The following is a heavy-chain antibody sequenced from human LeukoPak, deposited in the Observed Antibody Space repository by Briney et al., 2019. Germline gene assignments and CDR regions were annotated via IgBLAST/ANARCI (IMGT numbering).Heavy chain of an antibody. CDR2: IYYSGTT. CDR3: ARVGIAVASPFFDY. V-gene: IGHV4-61*01. J-gene: IGHJ4*02. CDR1: GGSVSSGSYY. D-gene: IGHD6-19*01. Sequence: SETLSLTCTVSGGSVSSGSYYWTWIRQPPGKGLEWIGYIYYSGTTNYNPSLKSRVTISVDTSKNQFSLKLGSATAADTAVYYCARVGIAVASPFFDYWGQGTLVTVSS.